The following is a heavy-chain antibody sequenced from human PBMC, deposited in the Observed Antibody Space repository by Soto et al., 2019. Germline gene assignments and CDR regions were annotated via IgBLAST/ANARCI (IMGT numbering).Heavy chain of an antibody. CDR1: GGTFSSYT. V-gene: IGHV1-69*08. CDR3: ARDSSPYYDILTGYSSPGY. CDR2: IIPILGIA. D-gene: IGHD3-9*01. J-gene: IGHJ4*02. Sequence: QVQLVQSGAAVKKPGSSVKVSCKASGGTFSSYTISWVRQAPGQGLEWMGRIIPILGIANYAQKFQGRVTITADKSTSTAYMELSSLRSEDTAVYYCARDSSPYYDILTGYSSPGYWGQGTLVTVSS.